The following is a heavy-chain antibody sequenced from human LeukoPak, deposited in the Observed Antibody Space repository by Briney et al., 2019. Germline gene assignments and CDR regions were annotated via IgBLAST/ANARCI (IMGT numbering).Heavy chain of an antibody. CDR2: IYYSGST. D-gene: IGHD2-21*02. CDR1: GGSISSYY. CDR3: ARHRLSGWFDP. Sequence: SETLSLTYTVSGGSISSYYWSWIRQPPGKGLEWIGYIYYSGSTNYNPSLKSRVTISVDTSKNQFSLKLSSVTAADTAVYYCARHRLSGWFDPWGQGTLVTVSS. V-gene: IGHV4-59*08. J-gene: IGHJ5*02.